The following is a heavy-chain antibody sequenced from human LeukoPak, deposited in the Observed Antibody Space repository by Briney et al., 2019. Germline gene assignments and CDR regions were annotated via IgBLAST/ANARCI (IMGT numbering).Heavy chain of an antibody. Sequence: GGSLRLSCTASGFTVSSNSMSWVRQAPGKGLEWVSFIYSDDTHYSDSVKGRFTISRDNSKDTLYLQMNSLRAEDTAVYYCARRAGAYSHPYDYWGQGTLVTVSS. V-gene: IGHV3-53*01. CDR3: ARRAGAYSHPYDY. CDR1: GFTVSSNS. J-gene: IGHJ4*02. CDR2: IYSDDT. D-gene: IGHD4/OR15-4a*01.